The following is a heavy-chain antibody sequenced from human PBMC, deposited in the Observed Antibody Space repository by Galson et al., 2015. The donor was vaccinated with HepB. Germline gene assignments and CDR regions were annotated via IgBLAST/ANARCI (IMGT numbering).Heavy chain of an antibody. J-gene: IGHJ4*02. CDR3: ARYYYDSSGQTPYFDY. Sequence: CTVSGGSISSSSYYWGWIRQPPGKGLEWIGSIYYSGSTYYNPSLKSRVTISVDTSKNQFSLKLSSVTAADTAVYYCARYYYDSSGQTPYFDYWGQGTLVTVSS. CDR2: IYYSGST. CDR1: GGSISSSSYY. D-gene: IGHD3-22*01. V-gene: IGHV4-39*01.